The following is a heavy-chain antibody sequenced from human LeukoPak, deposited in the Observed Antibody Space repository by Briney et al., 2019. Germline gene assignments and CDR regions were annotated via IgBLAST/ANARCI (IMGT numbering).Heavy chain of an antibody. J-gene: IGHJ1*01. CDR3: ARRRYYDSTGYLD. CDR2: IYYSGSA. CDR1: GGSFSGYY. D-gene: IGHD3-22*01. Sequence: SETLSLTCAVYGGSFSGYYWSWIRQPPGKGLEWIGYIYYSGSAYYNPSLKSRVSISIDTSNNQFSLTLNSVTAADTALYFCARRRYYDSTGYLDWGQGTLVTVSS. V-gene: IGHV4-34*01.